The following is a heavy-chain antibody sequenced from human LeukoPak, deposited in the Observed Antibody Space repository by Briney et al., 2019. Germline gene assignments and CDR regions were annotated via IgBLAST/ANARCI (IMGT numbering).Heavy chain of an antibody. V-gene: IGHV3-23*01. Sequence: PGGSLRLSCAASGFTVSSNYMSWVRQAPGKGLEWVSAISGSGGSTYYADSVKGRFTISRDNSKNTLYLQMNSLRAEDTAVYYCAKGRSGSGSLNWFDPWGQGTLVTVSS. D-gene: IGHD3-10*01. CDR3: AKGRSGSGSLNWFDP. J-gene: IGHJ5*02. CDR1: GFTVSSNY. CDR2: ISGSGGST.